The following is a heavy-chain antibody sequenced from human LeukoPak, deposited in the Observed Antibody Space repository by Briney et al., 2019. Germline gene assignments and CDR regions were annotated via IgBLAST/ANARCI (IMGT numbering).Heavy chain of an antibody. CDR3: ARGGNSDLDY. D-gene: IGHD4-23*01. V-gene: IGHV3-53*01. CDR2: IYSGGST. CDR1: GFTFSTYW. Sequence: GGSLRLSCAASGFTFSTYWMSWVRQAPGKGLEWVSVIYSGGSTYYADSVKGRFTISRDNSKNTLYLQMNSLRAEDTAVYYCARGGNSDLDYWGQGTLVTVSS. J-gene: IGHJ4*02.